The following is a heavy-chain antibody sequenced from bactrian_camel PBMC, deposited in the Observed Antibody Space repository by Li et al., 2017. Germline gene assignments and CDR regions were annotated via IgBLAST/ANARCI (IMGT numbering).Heavy chain of an antibody. V-gene: IGHV3S53*01. CDR2: LSARGAL. CDR1: GYSSSSSS. Sequence: HVQLVESGGGLVQPGGSLRLSCSASGYSSSSSSDCMGWLRQAPGKEREAVATLSARGALTYSESVKGRFTISVDNAKTTLYLQMNSLKPEDTAMYYCAADRALDDDCYVGSLYTDFAYWGQGTQVTVS. J-gene: IGHJ6*01. D-gene: IGHD3*01. CDR3: AADRALDDDCYVGSLYTDFAY.